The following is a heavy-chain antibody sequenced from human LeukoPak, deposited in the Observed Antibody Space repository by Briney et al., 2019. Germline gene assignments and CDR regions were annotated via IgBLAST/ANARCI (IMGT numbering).Heavy chain of an antibody. V-gene: IGHV1-69*05. CDR1: GGTFTSYA. Sequence: SVXXSCKASGGTFTSYAISWVGQAPGQGREWMGRIIPTFGTPTSAQKFQGTVTITTDQSTSTAYMELSSLRSEDTAVYYCARAGGSYVAYDYWGQGTLVTVSS. J-gene: IGHJ4*02. CDR3: ARAGGSYVAYDY. D-gene: IGHD1-26*01. CDR2: IIPTFGTP.